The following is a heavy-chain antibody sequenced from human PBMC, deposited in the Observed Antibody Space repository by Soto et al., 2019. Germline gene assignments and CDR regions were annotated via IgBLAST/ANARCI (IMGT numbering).Heavy chain of an antibody. Sequence: QVQLQESGPGLVKPSETLSLTCTVSGGSISSYYWSWIRQPPGKGLEWIGYIYYSGSTNYNPSLKSRVTISGDTSKNQFSLKLSSVTAADTAVYYCARDWGAGHSSGYRPRAFDIWGQGTMVTVAS. D-gene: IGHD6-19*01. J-gene: IGHJ3*02. CDR1: GGSISSYY. V-gene: IGHV4-59*01. CDR2: IYYSGST. CDR3: ARDWGAGHSSGYRPRAFDI.